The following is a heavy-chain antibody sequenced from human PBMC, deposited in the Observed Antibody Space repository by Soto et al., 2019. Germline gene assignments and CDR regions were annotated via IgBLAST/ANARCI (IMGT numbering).Heavy chain of an antibody. D-gene: IGHD2-2*01. J-gene: IGHJ4*02. CDR1: GFTFSSYG. Sequence: QVQLVESGGGVVQPGRSLRLSCAASGFTFSSYGMHWVRQAPGKGLEWVAVISYDGSNKYYADSVKGRFTISRDNSRYARYLQMNRLRAEDTAVYYCAQGKGARRISTRCHYWGQGTLVTVSS. V-gene: IGHV3-30*18. CDR3: AQGKGARRISTRCHY. CDR2: ISYDGSNK.